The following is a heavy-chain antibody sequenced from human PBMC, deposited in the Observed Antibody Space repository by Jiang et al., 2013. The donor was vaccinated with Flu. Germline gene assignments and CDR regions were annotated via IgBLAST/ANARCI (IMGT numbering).Heavy chain of an antibody. J-gene: IGHJ6*02. D-gene: IGHD1-1*01. CDR3: ARDPRWNDVYGMDV. CDR2: IYYSGST. Sequence: TCAVSGASISSSHWWTWVRQTPGKGLEWIGYIYYSGSTNYNPSLKSRVTISVDTSKNQFSLKLSSVTAADTAVYYCARDPRWNDVYGMDVWGQGTTVTVSS. CDR1: GASISSSHW. V-gene: IGHV4-4*02.